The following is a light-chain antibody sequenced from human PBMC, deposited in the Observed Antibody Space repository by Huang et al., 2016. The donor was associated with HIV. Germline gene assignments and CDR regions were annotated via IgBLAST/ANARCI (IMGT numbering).Light chain of an antibody. CDR1: QDISNY. V-gene: IGKV1-33*01. Sequence: DIQMTQSPSSLSASVGDRVTITCQASQDISNYLNWYQQKPGKAPKLLIYDASNLETGVPSRFSGSGAGTDFTFTISSLQPEDIATYYCQQCDNLPYTFGPGTKLEIK. CDR2: DAS. CDR3: QQCDNLPYT. J-gene: IGKJ2*01.